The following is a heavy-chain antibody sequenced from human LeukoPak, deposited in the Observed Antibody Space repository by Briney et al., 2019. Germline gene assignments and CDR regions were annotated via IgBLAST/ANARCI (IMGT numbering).Heavy chain of an antibody. Sequence: PGGSLRLSCAASGFTFSGSAMHWVRQASGKGLEWVANIKEDGSEKHYVDSVKGRFSISRDNAKNSVYLQMNSLRAEDTAVYYCARDRYFSYWGQGTLVTVSS. CDR1: GFTFSGSA. D-gene: IGHD3-9*01. V-gene: IGHV3-7*01. CDR3: ARDRYFSY. CDR2: IKEDGSEK. J-gene: IGHJ4*02.